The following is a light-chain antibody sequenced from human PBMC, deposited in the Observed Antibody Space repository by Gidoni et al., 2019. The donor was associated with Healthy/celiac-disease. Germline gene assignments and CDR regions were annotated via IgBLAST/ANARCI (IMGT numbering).Light chain of an antibody. J-gene: IGLJ1*01. CDR2: DVS. Sequence: QSALTQPRSVSGSPGQSVTISCTGTSSDVGGYNYVSWYQQHPGKAPKLMIYDVSKRPSGVPDRFSGSKSGNTASLTISGLQAEDAADYYCCSYAGSPYVFGTGTKVTVL. CDR3: CSYAGSPYV. V-gene: IGLV2-11*01. CDR1: SSDVGGYNY.